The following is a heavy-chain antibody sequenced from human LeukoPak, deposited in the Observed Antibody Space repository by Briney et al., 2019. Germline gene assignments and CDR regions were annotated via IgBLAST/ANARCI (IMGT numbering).Heavy chain of an antibody. CDR3: ARKGGATTYGYYYYYMDV. Sequence: GGSLRLSCAASGFTFSSYWMSWVRQAPGKGLEWVANIKQDGSEKYYVDSVKGRFTISRDNAKNSLYLQMNSLRAEDTAVYYCARKGGATTYGYYYYYMDVWGKGTTVTVSS. CDR2: IKQDGSEK. CDR1: GFTFSSYW. J-gene: IGHJ6*03. V-gene: IGHV3-7*01. D-gene: IGHD1-26*01.